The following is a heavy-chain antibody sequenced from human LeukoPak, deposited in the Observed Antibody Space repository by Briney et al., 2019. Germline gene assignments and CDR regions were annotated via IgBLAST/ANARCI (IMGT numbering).Heavy chain of an antibody. V-gene: IGHV3-74*01. J-gene: IGHJ5*02. Sequence: GGSLRLSCAASGFTFSSNWMHWLRQTPGKGLVWVSRINSDGSITNYADSVKGRFTISRDNAKNTLYLQMNSLRAEDTAVYYCAPNWFDPWGQGTLVTVSS. CDR1: GFTFSSNW. CDR3: APNWFDP. CDR2: INSDGSIT.